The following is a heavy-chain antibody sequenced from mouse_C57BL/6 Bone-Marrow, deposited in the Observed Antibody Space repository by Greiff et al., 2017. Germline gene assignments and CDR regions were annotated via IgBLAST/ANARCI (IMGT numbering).Heavy chain of an antibody. V-gene: IGHV5-17*01. CDR2: ISSGSSTI. CDR3: ARGYYLGAMDY. J-gene: IGHJ4*01. Sequence: EVKLVESGGGLVKPGGSLKLSCAASGFTFSDYGMHWVRQAPEKGLEWVAYISSGSSTIYYADTVKGRFTISRDNAKNTLFLQMTSLRSEDTAMYYCARGYYLGAMDYWGQGTSVTVSS. D-gene: IGHD5-5*01. CDR1: GFTFSDYG.